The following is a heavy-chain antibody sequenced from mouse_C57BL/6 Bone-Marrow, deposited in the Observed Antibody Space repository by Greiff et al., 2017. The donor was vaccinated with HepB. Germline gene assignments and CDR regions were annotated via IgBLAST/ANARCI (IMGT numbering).Heavy chain of an antibody. CDR2: INSDGGST. V-gene: IGHV5-2*01. Sequence: EVKLMESGGGLVQPGESLKLSCESNEYEFPSHDMSWVRKTPEKRLELVAAINSDGGSTYYPDTMERRFIISRDNTKKTLYLQMSSLRSEDTALYYCARQLRLLYAMDYWGQGTSVTVSS. CDR3: ARQLRLLYAMDY. D-gene: IGHD3-2*02. CDR1: EYEFPSHD. J-gene: IGHJ4*01.